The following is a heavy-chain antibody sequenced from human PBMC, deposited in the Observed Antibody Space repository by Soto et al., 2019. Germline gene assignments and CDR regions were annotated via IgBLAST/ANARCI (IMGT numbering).Heavy chain of an antibody. CDR2: IATYNSNR. CDR1: GDTFTNFG. CDR3: VP. Sequence: HLVQSGPEVKKPGASITVSCKTSGDTFTNFGLSWVRQAPGQGLEWMGWIATYNSNRNYAQEFQGRLTLTTDTSPSTAFMELKSLRYDDTAVYWCVPWGQGTLVTVSS. V-gene: IGHV1-18*01. J-gene: IGHJ5*02.